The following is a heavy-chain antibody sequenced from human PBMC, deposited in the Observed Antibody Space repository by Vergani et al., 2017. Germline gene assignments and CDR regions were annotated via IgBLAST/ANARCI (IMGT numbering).Heavy chain of an antibody. CDR3: AREPRLGDYPDAFDI. D-gene: IGHD4-17*01. CDR2: IYYSGST. Sequence: QVQLQESGPGLVKPSQTLSLTCTVSGGSISSGGYYWSWIRQHPGKGLEWIGYIYYSGSTYYNPSLKSRVTVSVDTSKNQFSLKLSSGTAADTAVYYCAREPRLGDYPDAFDIWGQGTMVTVSS. J-gene: IGHJ3*02. V-gene: IGHV4-31*03. CDR1: GGSISSGGYY.